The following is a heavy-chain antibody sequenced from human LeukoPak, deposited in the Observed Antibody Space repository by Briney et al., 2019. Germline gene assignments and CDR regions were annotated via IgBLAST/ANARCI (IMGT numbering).Heavy chain of an antibody. V-gene: IGHV3-23*01. D-gene: IGHD3-22*01. CDR1: EYTFSNYA. J-gene: IGHJ4*02. CDR2: IDSGGGST. Sequence: GGSLRLSCVPSEYTFSNYAMSWVRQAPRKGLEWVSSIDSGGGSTYYADSVKGRFTISRDNSKNTLYLQMNSLRAEDTAIYYCASADGTGYRYYWGQGTLVTVSS. CDR3: ASADGTGYRYY.